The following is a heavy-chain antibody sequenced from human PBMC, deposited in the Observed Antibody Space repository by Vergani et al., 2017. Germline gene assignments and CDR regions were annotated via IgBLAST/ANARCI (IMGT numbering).Heavy chain of an antibody. D-gene: IGHD1-26*01. CDR2: INPSGGSK. CDR1: GYTFTSYY. CDR3: AREVGGSYEGDAFDI. J-gene: IGHJ3*02. Sequence: QVQLVQSGAEVKKPGASVKVSCKASGYTFTSYYMHWVRQATGQGLEWMGIINPSGGSKSYAQKFQGRVTMTRGTSPSTVYMELSSLRSEGTAVYYCAREVGGSYEGDAFDIWGQGTMVTVSS. V-gene: IGHV1-46*01.